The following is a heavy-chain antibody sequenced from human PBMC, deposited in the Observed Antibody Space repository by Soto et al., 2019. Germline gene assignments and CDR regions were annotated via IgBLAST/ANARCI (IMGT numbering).Heavy chain of an antibody. V-gene: IGHV3-33*01. Sequence: GGSLRLSCAASGFTFSSYGMHWVRQAPGKGLEWVAVIWYDGSNKYYADSVKGRFTISRDNSKNTLYLQMNSLRAEDTAVYYCAREGVDDRSSSSNWFDPWGQGTLVTVSS. CDR1: GFTFSSYG. CDR2: IWYDGSNK. CDR3: AREGVDDRSSSSNWFDP. J-gene: IGHJ5*02. D-gene: IGHD6-6*01.